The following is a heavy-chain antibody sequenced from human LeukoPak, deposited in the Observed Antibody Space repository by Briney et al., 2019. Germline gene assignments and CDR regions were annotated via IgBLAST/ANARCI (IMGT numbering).Heavy chain of an antibody. CDR3: ARVPAVWQLEPDYYYYGMDV. Sequence: PSDTLSLTCTVSGDPNSSYYWSWIRQPPGKGLEWIGYIYYSGSTNYNPSLKSRVTISVDTSKNQFSLKLSSVTAADTAVYYCARVPAVWQLEPDYYYYGMDVWGQGTTVTVSS. CDR1: GDPNSSYY. J-gene: IGHJ6*02. V-gene: IGHV4-59*07. CDR2: IYYSGST. D-gene: IGHD6-6*01.